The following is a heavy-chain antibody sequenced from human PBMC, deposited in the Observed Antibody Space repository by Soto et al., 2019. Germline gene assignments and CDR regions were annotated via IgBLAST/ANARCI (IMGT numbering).Heavy chain of an antibody. Sequence: QVQLVESGGGVVQPGRSLRLSCAASGFTFSSFAMHWVRQAPGKGLEWVAVISYDGSNKYYADSVKGRFTISRDNSKNTLYLQMNSLRAEDTAVYYCARTYGDYVPAFDIWGQGTMVTVSS. CDR2: ISYDGSNK. D-gene: IGHD4-17*01. J-gene: IGHJ3*02. CDR1: GFTFSSFA. V-gene: IGHV3-30-3*01. CDR3: ARTYGDYVPAFDI.